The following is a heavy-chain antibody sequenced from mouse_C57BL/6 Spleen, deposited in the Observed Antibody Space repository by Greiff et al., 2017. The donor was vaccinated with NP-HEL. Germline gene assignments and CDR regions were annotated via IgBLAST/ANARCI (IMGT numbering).Heavy chain of an antibody. CDR2: ISSGSSTI. CDR3: GRRDSSSYAMDY. J-gene: IGHJ4*01. D-gene: IGHD1-1*01. V-gene: IGHV5-17*01. CDR1: GFTFSDYG. Sequence: DVKLVESGGGLVKPGGSLKLSCAASGFTFSDYGMHWVRQAPEKGLEWVAYISSGSSTIYYADTMKGRFTISRDKAKNTLFLQMTSLRSEDTAMYYCGRRDSSSYAMDYWGQGTSVTVSS.